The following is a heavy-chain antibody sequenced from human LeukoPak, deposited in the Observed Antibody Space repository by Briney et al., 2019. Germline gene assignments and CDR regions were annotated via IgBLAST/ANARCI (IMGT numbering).Heavy chain of an antibody. CDR2: MNPNSGNT. CDR1: GYTFTSYD. D-gene: IGHD2-2*02. J-gene: IGHJ5*02. Sequence: ASVKVSCKASGYTFTSYDINWVRQATGQGLEWMGWMNPNSGNTGYAQKFQGRVTMTRNTSISTAYMELSSLRSEDTAVYYCARGPYCSSTSCYTRPLRPWGQGTLVTVSS. V-gene: IGHV1-8*01. CDR3: ARGPYCSSTSCYTRPLRP.